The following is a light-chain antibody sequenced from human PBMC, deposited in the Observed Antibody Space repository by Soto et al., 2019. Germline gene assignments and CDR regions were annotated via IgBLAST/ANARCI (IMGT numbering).Light chain of an antibody. V-gene: IGKV3-15*01. Sequence: ETLLTQSPGNLSMSPGERATLSCRASQSVSTNVAWYQQKPGQVPRLLIYGASTRATGIPARFSGSGSGTEFTLTISSLQSEDFAVYYCHQYKNWPPVTFGGGTKVEIK. CDR1: QSVSTN. CDR2: GAS. J-gene: IGKJ4*01. CDR3: HQYKNWPPVT.